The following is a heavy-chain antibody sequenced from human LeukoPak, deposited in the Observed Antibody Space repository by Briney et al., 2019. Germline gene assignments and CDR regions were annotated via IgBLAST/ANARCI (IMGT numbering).Heavy chain of an antibody. V-gene: IGHV3-74*01. D-gene: IGHD3-22*01. CDR2: INSDGSNT. CDR3: ARAKGRYDSSGYYSNWFDP. J-gene: IGHJ5*02. CDR1: GFTFSNYW. Sequence: PGGSLRLSCAASGFTFSNYWMHWVRQSPGKGLVGVSRINSDGSNTTYADSVKGRFTISRDNAKNTLYLQMNSLRAEDTAVYYCARAKGRYDSSGYYSNWFDPWGQGTLVTVSS.